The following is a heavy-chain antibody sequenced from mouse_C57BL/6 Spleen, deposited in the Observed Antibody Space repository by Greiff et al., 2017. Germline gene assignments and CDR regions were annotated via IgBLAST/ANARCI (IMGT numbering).Heavy chain of an antibody. CDR1: GYSITSGYY. CDR3: AREVYDYDEYAMDY. V-gene: IGHV3-6*01. J-gene: IGHJ4*01. Sequence: EVHLVESGPGLVKPSQSLSLTCSVTGYSITSGYYWNWIRQFPGNKLEWMGYISYDGSNNYNPSLKNRISITRDTSKNQFFLKLNSVTTEDTATYYCAREVYDYDEYAMDYWGQGTSVTVSS. CDR2: ISYDGSN. D-gene: IGHD2-4*01.